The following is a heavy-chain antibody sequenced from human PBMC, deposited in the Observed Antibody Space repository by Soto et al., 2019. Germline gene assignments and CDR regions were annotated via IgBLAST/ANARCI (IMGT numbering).Heavy chain of an antibody. D-gene: IGHD2-21*02. J-gene: IGHJ4*02. V-gene: IGHV4-30-4*01. Sequence: QVQLQESGPGLVKPSQTLSLTCTVSGGSISSGDYYWSWIRQPPGKGLEWIGYIYYSGSTYYNPSLKSRVPISVDTSKNQFSLKLSSVTAADTAVYYCASRDCGGDCYSPDYFDYWGQGTLVTVSS. CDR3: ASRDCGGDCYSPDYFDY. CDR1: GGSISSGDYY. CDR2: IYYSGST.